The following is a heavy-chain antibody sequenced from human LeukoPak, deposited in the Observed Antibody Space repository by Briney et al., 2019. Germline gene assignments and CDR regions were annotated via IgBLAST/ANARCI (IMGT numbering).Heavy chain of an antibody. J-gene: IGHJ4*02. CDR1: GFTFSSYA. D-gene: IGHD2-15*01. Sequence: GGSLRLSCAASGFTFSSYAMSWVRQAPGKGLEWVSDINGSGGRTNYADSVKGRFTISRDNSKNTLYLQMNSLRAEDTAVYYCAKPYCSGGSCYSGFDYWGQGTLVTVSS. CDR2: INGSGGRT. V-gene: IGHV3-23*01. CDR3: AKPYCSGGSCYSGFDY.